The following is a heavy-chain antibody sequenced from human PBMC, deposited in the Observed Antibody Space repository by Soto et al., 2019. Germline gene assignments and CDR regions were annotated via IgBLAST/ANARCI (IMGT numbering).Heavy chain of an antibody. CDR3: ARDLSPSYSGIWYDVFDV. V-gene: IGHV3-7*04. D-gene: IGHD1-26*01. Sequence: EVQLVESGGGLVQPGGSLRLSCVGSGFTFSTYWMTWVRQAPGKGLEWVANIKQDGSKEHYVDSVKGRFTISRDSAKNSLYLQMNSLRDEDTAVYYCARDLSPSYSGIWYDVFDVWGQGTVVTVSS. CDR2: IKQDGSKE. CDR1: GFTFSTYW. J-gene: IGHJ3*01.